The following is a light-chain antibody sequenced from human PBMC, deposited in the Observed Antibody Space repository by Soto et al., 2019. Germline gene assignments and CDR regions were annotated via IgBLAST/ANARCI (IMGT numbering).Light chain of an antibody. V-gene: IGLV1-47*01. CDR2: RNN. CDR1: SSNIGSNY. Sequence: QSVLTQPPSASGTPGQRVTISCSGSSSNIGSNYVYWYQQLPGTAPKLLIYRNNQRPSGVPDRFSGSKSGTSASLAISGLRSEVEANYFCAAWDDSLSGWVFDGGTKLTVL. CDR3: AAWDDSLSGWV. J-gene: IGLJ3*02.